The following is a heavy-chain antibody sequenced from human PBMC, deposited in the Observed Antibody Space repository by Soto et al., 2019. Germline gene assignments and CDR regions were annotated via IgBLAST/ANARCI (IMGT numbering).Heavy chain of an antibody. D-gene: IGHD5-12*01. CDR3: ARRIEMATKKFDY. CDR2: INHSGST. CDR1: GGSFSGYY. J-gene: IGHJ4*02. V-gene: IGHV4-34*01. Sequence: QVQLQQWGAGLLKPSETLSLTCAVYGGSFSGYYWSWIRQPPGKGLEWIGEINHSGSTNYNPSLKSRVTISVDTSKKQFSLKLSSVTAADTAVYYCARRIEMATKKFDYWGQGTLVTVSS.